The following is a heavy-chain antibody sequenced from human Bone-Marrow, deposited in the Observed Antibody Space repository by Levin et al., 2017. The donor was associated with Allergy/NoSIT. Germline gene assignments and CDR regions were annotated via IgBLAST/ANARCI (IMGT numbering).Heavy chain of an antibody. Sequence: SETLSLTCTVSGGSIRSYYWSWVRQPPGKGLEWIGYVYYSGSTAYNPSLKSRATISVDTSKNLFSLRMNSVTAADTAVYYCARHDNSWSGSWFDPWGQGTLVTVSS. V-gene: IGHV4-59*08. CDR3: ARHDNSWSGSWFDP. CDR1: GGSIRSYY. D-gene: IGHD3-3*01. J-gene: IGHJ5*02. CDR2: VYYSGST.